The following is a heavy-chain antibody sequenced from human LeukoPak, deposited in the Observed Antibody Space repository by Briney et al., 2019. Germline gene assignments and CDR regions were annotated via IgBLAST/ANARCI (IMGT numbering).Heavy chain of an antibody. CDR2: ISGSGGNT. D-gene: IGHD3-3*01. Sequence: PGGSLRLSCAASGFTFSSYAMSWVRQAPGKELEWVSAISGSGGNTYYTDSVKGRFTISRDNSKNTLYLQMNSLRAEDTAVYYCAKDRGSEYDFLSGYHNWFDPWGQGTLVIVSS. J-gene: IGHJ5*02. CDR1: GFTFSSYA. CDR3: AKDRGSEYDFLSGYHNWFDP. V-gene: IGHV3-23*01.